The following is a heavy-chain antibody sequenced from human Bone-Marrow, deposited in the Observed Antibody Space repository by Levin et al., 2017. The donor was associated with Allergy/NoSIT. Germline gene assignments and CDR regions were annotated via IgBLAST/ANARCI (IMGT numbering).Heavy chain of an antibody. CDR2: MNPNSGNT. CDR3: ARAHYSNSWLYYYYDGMDV. J-gene: IGHJ6*02. V-gene: IGHV1-8*01. Sequence: GESLKISCKASGYTFTSYDINWVRQATGQGLEWMGWMNPNSGNTGYAQKFQGRVTMTRNTSISTAYMELSSLRSEDTAVYYCARAHYSNSWLYYYYDGMDVWGQGTTVTVSS. D-gene: IGHD4-11*01. CDR1: GYTFTSYD.